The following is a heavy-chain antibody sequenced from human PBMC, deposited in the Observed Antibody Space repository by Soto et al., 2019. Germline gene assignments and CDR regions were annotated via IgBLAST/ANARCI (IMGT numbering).Heavy chain of an antibody. Sequence: GRSLRLSCAASGFTFSNLGMHWVRQAPGKGLEWVAVIWYDGSKKYYADSVQGRFTISRDNSKNTLHLQLNSLRAEDTAVYYCAGGLGCSSTSCPFDYWGQGTLVTVSS. J-gene: IGHJ4*01. D-gene: IGHD2-2*01. CDR2: IWYDGSKK. V-gene: IGHV3-33*01. CDR3: AGGLGCSSTSCPFDY. CDR1: GFTFSNLG.